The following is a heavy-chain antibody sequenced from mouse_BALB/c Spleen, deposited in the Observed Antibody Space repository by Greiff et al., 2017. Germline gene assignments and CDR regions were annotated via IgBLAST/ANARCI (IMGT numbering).Heavy chain of an antibody. CDR3: ASGAMDY. J-gene: IGHJ4*01. CDR1: GYAFSSSW. Sequence: QVQLQQSGPELVKPGASVKISCKASGYAFSSSWMNWVKQRPGQGLEWIGRIYPGDGDTNYNGKFKDKATLTADKSSSTAYMQLSSLTSEDSAVYYCASGAMDYWGQGTSVTVSS. V-gene: IGHV1-82*01. CDR2: IYPGDGDT.